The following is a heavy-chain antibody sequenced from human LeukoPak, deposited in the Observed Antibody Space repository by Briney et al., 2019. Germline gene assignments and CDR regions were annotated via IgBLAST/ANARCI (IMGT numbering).Heavy chain of an antibody. V-gene: IGHV3-21*01. CDR2: ITATSSHI. CDR1: GFTLGTYS. CDR3: ARGGVIGVTGWWLFDS. D-gene: IGHD6-19*01. Sequence: GGSLRLSCAASGFTLGTYSMNWVRQAPGRGLEWVASITATSSHISYGDSLKGRFTISRDNAQNSLFLQMNSLRVEDTALYFWARGGVIGVTGWWLFDSWGKEPLVTVSS. J-gene: IGHJ4*02.